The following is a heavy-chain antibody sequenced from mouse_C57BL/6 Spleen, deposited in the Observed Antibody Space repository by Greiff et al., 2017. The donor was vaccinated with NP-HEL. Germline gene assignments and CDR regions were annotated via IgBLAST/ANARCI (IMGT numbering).Heavy chain of an antibody. CDR1: GYTFTSYW. CDR3: AREYWGAMDY. J-gene: IGHJ4*01. D-gene: IGHD4-1*01. CDR2: IYPSASET. Sequence: QVQLQQPGAELVRPGSSVKLSCKASGYTFTSYWMDWVKQRPGQGLEWIGNIYPSASETHSNQKFKDKATLTVDKSSSTAYMQLSSLTSEDSAVYYCAREYWGAMDYWGQGTSVTVSS. V-gene: IGHV1-61*01.